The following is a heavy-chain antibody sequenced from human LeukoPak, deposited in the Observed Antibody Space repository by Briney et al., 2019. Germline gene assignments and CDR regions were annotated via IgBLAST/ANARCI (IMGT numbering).Heavy chain of an antibody. D-gene: IGHD2-2*01. J-gene: IGHJ5*02. CDR2: IYPGDSET. Sequence: GESLKISCKSSGYDFTSYWIGWVRQMPGKGLEWMGIIYPGDSETRYSPSFQGQVTISADKSISTAYLQWSILKASDTAMYYCARRHCSSTSCSRFDPWGQGTLVTVSS. CDR3: ARRHCSSTSCSRFDP. V-gene: IGHV5-51*01. CDR1: GYDFTSYW.